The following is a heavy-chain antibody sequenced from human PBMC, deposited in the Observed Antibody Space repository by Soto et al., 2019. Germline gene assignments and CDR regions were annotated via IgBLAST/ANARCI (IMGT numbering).Heavy chain of an antibody. V-gene: IGHV4-59*01. CDR1: GGSINNYY. D-gene: IGHD6-13*01. CDR2: IYYTGGTP. J-gene: IGHJ4*02. Sequence: PSETLSLTCTVSGGSINNYYWSWIRQPPGKGLEWIGYIYYTGGTPDYNPSLKSRVTISIDTSKKQFSLKLTSVTGADTAVYFCARAGSSWYDCLDYCRQGTFFTVS. CDR3: ARAGSSWYDCLDY.